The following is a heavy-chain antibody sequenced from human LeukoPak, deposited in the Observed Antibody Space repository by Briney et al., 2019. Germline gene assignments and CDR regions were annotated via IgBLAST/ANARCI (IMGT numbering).Heavy chain of an antibody. J-gene: IGHJ4*02. CDR1: GGSINSATYY. Sequence: SETLSLTCTVSGGSINSATYYWTWIRQPAGKGLEWIGRIYTSGSTNYNPSLRSRVTISVDTSKNQFSLKLSSVTAADTAVYYCARNSCPSGTCYDNRGYFDYWGQGTLVTVSS. CDR3: ARNSCPSGTCYDNRGYFDY. CDR2: IYTSGST. V-gene: IGHV4-61*02. D-gene: IGHD2-15*01.